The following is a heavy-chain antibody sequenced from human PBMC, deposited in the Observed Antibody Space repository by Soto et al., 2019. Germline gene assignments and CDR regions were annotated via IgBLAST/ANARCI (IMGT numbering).Heavy chain of an antibody. CDR2: INPNSGGT. CDR1: GYTFTGYY. J-gene: IGHJ4*02. Sequence: QVQLVQSGAEVKKPGASVKVSCKASGYTFTGYYMHWVRQAPGQGLEWMGWINPNSGGTNYAQKFQGWVTMTRDTXXSTAYMERSRLRSDDTAVYYCARDGCSGGSCLFDYWGQGTLVTVSS. CDR3: ARDGCSGGSCLFDY. V-gene: IGHV1-2*04. D-gene: IGHD2-15*01.